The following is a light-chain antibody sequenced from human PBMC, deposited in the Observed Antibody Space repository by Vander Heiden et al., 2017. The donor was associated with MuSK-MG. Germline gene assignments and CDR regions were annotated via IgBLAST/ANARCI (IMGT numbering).Light chain of an antibody. Sequence: QSVLTQPPSVSGAPGQRGTISCTGSSSNIGAGYDVHWYQQLPGTAPKLLIYGNSNRPSGVPDRFSGSKSGTSASLAITGLQAEDEADYYCQSYDSSLSGSRVVFGGGTKLTVL. V-gene: IGLV1-40*01. J-gene: IGLJ2*01. CDR1: SSNIGAGYD. CDR2: GNS. CDR3: QSYDSSLSGSRVV.